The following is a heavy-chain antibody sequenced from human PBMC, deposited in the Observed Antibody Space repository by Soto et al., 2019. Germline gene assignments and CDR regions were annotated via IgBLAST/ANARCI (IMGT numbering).Heavy chain of an antibody. V-gene: IGHV3-23*01. CDR3: AKDLAATATGDSFDI. Sequence: EVQLLESGGGLVQPGGSLRLSCAASGFTFSTYAMTWVRQAPGKGLEWVSSVTNSGSNTYHADSVKGRFTISRDNSKNMLFLQMNSLRAEDTALNYCAKDLAATATGDSFDIWGQGTMVTVSS. J-gene: IGHJ3*02. CDR1: GFTFSTYA. CDR2: VTNSGSNT. D-gene: IGHD1-1*01.